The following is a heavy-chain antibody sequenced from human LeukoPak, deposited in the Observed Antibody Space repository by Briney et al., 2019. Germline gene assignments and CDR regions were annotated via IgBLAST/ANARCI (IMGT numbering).Heavy chain of an antibody. D-gene: IGHD5-24*01. V-gene: IGHV4-34*01. CDR1: GVSFSGYY. J-gene: IGHJ3*02. CDR3: ARGPGRWLQFAALDI. Sequence: SETLSLTCAVYGVSFSGYYWSWIRQPPGKGLEWIWEINHSGSTNYNPSLKSRVTISVDTSKNQFSLKLSSVTAADTAVYYCARGPGRWLQFAALDIWGQGTMVTVSS. CDR2: INHSGST.